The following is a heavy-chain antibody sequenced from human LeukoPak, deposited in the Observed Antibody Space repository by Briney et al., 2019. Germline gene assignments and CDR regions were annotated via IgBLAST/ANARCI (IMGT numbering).Heavy chain of an antibody. CDR3: AREGDSRWGELSP. D-gene: IGHD3-16*02. Sequence: GGSLRLSRAASGFTFDDYAMHWVRQAPGKGLEWVAVIWYDGSEQYYADSVKGRFIISRDNSKSTSDLQMNSLRAEDTAVYYCAREGDSRWGELSPWGQGTLVTVSS. J-gene: IGHJ1*01. CDR2: IWYDGSEQ. CDR1: GFTFDDYA. V-gene: IGHV3-33*08.